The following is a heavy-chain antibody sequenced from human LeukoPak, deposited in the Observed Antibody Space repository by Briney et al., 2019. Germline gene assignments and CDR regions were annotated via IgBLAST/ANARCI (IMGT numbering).Heavy chain of an antibody. CDR1: GFTFSTYW. D-gene: IGHD2-15*01. J-gene: IGHJ4*02. V-gene: IGHV3-7*01. CDR3: ARDSSAGSVDY. Sequence: GGSLRLSCAASGFTFSTYWMSWVRQAPGKGLEWVANIKRDSSEKHYVDSVTGRFTISRDNAKNSLYLQMNSLRAEDTAVYYCARDSSAGSVDYWGQGTLVTVSS. CDR2: IKRDSSEK.